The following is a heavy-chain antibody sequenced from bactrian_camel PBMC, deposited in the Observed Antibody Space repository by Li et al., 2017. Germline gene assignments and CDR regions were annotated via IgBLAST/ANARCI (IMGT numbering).Heavy chain of an antibody. D-gene: IGHD2*01. Sequence: HVQLVESGGGSVQAGGSLRLSCTVSGVIWDETDIGWYRPAPGNECELVSMWYSDGTTYYADSVKGRFTISRDTAKNTVYLQMNNLKPEDTAVYYCAADWSPLATSRTPCQWTDQGTQVT. J-gene: IGHJ4*01. CDR1: GVIWDETD. CDR2: MWYSDGTT. V-gene: IGHV3S63*01.